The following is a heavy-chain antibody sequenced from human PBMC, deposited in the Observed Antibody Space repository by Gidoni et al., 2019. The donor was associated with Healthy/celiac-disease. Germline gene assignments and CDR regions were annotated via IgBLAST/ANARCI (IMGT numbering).Heavy chain of an antibody. CDR1: GFTFSDYY. V-gene: IGHV3-11*05. CDR2: ISSSSSYT. D-gene: IGHD2-15*01. J-gene: IGHJ5*02. Sequence: QVQLVESGGGLVKPGGSLRLSCAASGFTFSDYYMSWIRQAPGKGLEWVSYISSSSSYTNYADSVKGRFTISRDNAKNSLYLQMNSLRAEDTAVYYCAREPRRIRGNWFDPWGQGTLVTVSS. CDR3: AREPRRIRGNWFDP.